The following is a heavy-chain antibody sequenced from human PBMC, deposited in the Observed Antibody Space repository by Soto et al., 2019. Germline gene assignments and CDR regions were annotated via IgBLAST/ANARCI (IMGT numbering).Heavy chain of an antibody. CDR2: ISYDGSNK. Sequence: GGSLKLSCAASGFTFSSYGMHWVRQAPGKGLEWVAVISYDGSNKYYADSVKGRFTISRDNSKNTLYLQMNSLRAEDTAVYYCAKVPGGYYSYYYYGMDVWGQGTTVTVSS. CDR3: AKVPGGYYSYYYYGMDV. CDR1: GFTFSSYG. V-gene: IGHV3-30*18. J-gene: IGHJ6*02. D-gene: IGHD3-22*01.